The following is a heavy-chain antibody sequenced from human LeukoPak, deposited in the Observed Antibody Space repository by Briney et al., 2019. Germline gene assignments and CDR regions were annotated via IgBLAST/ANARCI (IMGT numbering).Heavy chain of an antibody. CDR1: GGSISSSSYY. CDR3: ARSGYKYGADALDI. V-gene: IGHV4-39*07. Sequence: SETLSLTCTVSGGSISSSSYYWGWIRQPPGKGLEWIGSIYYSGSTYYNPSLKSRVTISVDTSKNQFSLKLSSVTAADTAVYYCARSGYKYGADALDIWGQGTMVTVSS. D-gene: IGHD5-18*01. J-gene: IGHJ3*02. CDR2: IYYSGST.